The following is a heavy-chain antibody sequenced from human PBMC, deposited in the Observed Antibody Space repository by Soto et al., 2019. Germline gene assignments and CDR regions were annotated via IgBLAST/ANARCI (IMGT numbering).Heavy chain of an antibody. CDR3: ARVFCRGDCYSPLDY. CDR1: GFTFSNFG. J-gene: IGHJ4*02. CDR2: ISSSDKYI. D-gene: IGHD2-21*02. V-gene: IGHV3-21*01. Sequence: LRLSCVASGFTFSNFGLNWVRQAPGKGLEWVSSISSSDKYIYYADSVKGRFTISRDNAKNSLSLQMNSLRADDTAVYYCARVFCRGDCYSPLDYWGQGTLVTVSS.